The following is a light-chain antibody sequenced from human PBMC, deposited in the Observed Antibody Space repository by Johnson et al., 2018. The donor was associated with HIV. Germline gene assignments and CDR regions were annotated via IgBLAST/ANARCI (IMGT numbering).Light chain of an antibody. CDR1: SSNVGSSF. V-gene: IGLV1-51*01. Sequence: QSVLTQPPSVSAAPGQTVTISCSGSSSNVGSSFVSWYRQVPGTAPKLLIYDNNKRPSGIPGRFSGSKSGPSATLGITGLQTGDEADYYCGTWDSSLSAGRYVFGTGTKVTVL. J-gene: IGLJ1*01. CDR2: DNN. CDR3: GTWDSSLSAGRYV.